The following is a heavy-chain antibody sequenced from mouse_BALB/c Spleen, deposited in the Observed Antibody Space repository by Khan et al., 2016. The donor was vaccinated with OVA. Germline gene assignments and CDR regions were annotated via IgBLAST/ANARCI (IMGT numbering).Heavy chain of an antibody. Sequence: EVQLQESGPSLVQPSQTQSLTCSVTGDSITSGFWSWVRKFPGNKLEYMGYMIYSGYTYYNPSLKGRFSITRHTSKNQYYLQLNSVTTEDTATYYCARSTYKYAFAYWGQGALVTVSA. J-gene: IGHJ3*01. CDR2: MIYSGYT. V-gene: IGHV3-8*02. CDR3: ARSTYKYAFAY. D-gene: IGHD1-3*01. CDR1: GDSITSGF.